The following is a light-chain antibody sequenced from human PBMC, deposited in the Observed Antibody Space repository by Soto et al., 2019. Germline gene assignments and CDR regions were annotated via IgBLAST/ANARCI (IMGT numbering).Light chain of an antibody. V-gene: IGKV3-20*01. Sequence: EIVLMQSPGTLSLSPGERATLSCRASQTLRRTYIAWYQQKPGQATRVLIYGASKRATGIPDRFSGSGSGTDFSLTISRLEPEDFAVYYCHQYDNAPQTYGQGTKVEIK. CDR3: HQYDNAPQT. CDR1: QTLRRTY. J-gene: IGKJ2*01. CDR2: GAS.